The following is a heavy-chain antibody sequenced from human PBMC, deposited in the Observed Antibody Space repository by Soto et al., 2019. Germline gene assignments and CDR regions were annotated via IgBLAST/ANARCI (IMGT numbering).Heavy chain of an antibody. CDR3: ARDRTPSGSYSALDHYYYYGMDV. J-gene: IGHJ6*02. D-gene: IGHD3-10*01. CDR1: GFTFSSYW. Sequence: GGSLRLSCAASGFTFSSYWMSWVRQAPGKGLEWVANIKQDGSEKYYVDSVKGRFTISRDNAKNSLYLQMNSLRAEDTAVYYCARDRTPSGSYSALDHYYYYGMDVWGQGTTVTVSS. CDR2: IKQDGSEK. V-gene: IGHV3-7*04.